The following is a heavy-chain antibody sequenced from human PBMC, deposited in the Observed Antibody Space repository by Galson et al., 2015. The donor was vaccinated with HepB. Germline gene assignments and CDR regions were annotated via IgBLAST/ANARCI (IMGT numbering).Heavy chain of an antibody. CDR3: AKDLTGSGYSSSWYPYFDY. D-gene: IGHD6-13*01. J-gene: IGHJ4*02. CDR1: GFTFSSYG. CDR2: ISYDGSNK. Sequence: SLRLSCAASGFTFSSYGMHWVRQAPGKGLEWVAVISYDGSNKYYADSVKGRFTISRDNSKNTLYLQMNSLRAEDTAVYYCAKDLTGSGYSSSWYPYFDYWGQGTLVTVSS. V-gene: IGHV3-30*18.